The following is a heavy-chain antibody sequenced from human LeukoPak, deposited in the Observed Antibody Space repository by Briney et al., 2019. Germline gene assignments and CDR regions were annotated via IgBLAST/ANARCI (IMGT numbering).Heavy chain of an antibody. CDR3: AEERYFGGQH. D-gene: IGHD3-9*01. V-gene: IGHV4-34*01. CDR2: INHSGST. J-gene: IGHJ1*01. Sequence: SETLSLTCAVYGGSFSGYYWSWIRQPPGKGLEWIGEINHSGSTNYNPSLKSRVTITVDTSKNQFSLKLSSVAAADTAVYYCAEERYFGGQHWGQGTLVTVSS. CDR1: GGSFSGYY.